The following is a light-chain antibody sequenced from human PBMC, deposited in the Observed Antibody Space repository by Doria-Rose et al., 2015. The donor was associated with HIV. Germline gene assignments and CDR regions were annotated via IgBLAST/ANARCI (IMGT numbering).Light chain of an antibody. Sequence: DIQVTQSPSTLSASVGDRVTITCRASQSISSWLAWYQQKPGKAPNLLIYKASSLESGVPSRLSGSGSGTEFTLTISSLQPDDFATYYCQQYNSYLSFGQGTKLEIK. V-gene: IGKV1-5*03. CDR2: KAS. CDR1: QSISSW. J-gene: IGKJ2*01. CDR3: QQYNSYLS.